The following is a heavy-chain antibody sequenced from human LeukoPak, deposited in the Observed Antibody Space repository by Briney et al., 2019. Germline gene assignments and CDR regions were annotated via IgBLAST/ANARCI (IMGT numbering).Heavy chain of an antibody. J-gene: IGHJ4*02. CDR2: RNPNSSYT. V-gene: IGHV1-8*01. CDR1: GDTFTSYD. Sequence: ASVKVSCKASGDTFTSYDINWVRQATGQGLECRGWRNPNSSYTGYAQKLQHRVTRTRNTPKSTAHMEVNSLRSEDTAVYYCARVNGFFDWSIDYWGQGTLVTVSS. D-gene: IGHD3-9*01. CDR3: ARVNGFFDWSIDY.